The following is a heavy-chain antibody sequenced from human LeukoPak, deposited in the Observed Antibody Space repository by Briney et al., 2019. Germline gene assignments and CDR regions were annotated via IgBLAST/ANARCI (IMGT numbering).Heavy chain of an antibody. CDR1: GFTFSNSA. J-gene: IGHJ4*02. D-gene: IGHD1-26*01. V-gene: IGHV3-23*01. Sequence: PGGSLRLSCAASGFTFSNSALSWVRQAPGKGLEWVSDISGSGGSTYYADSVKGRFTISRDNSKNTLYLQMNSLRAEDTAVYYCARPSGSYSPIDYWGQGTLVTVSS. CDR3: ARPSGSYSPIDY. CDR2: ISGSGGST.